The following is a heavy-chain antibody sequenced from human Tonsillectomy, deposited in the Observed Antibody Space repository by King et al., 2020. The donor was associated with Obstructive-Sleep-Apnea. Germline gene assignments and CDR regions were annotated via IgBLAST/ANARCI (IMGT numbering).Heavy chain of an antibody. J-gene: IGHJ6*02. CDR2: IYPGDSDT. CDR1: GYSFTSYW. CDR3: GGLPTRRYCSSTSCYADH. V-gene: IGHV5-51*01. D-gene: IGHD2-2*01. Sequence: VQLVESGAEVKKPGESLKISCKGSGYSFTSYWIGWVLQMPGKGLEGMGIIYPGDSDTRYRPSFQGQVTISADKSITTAYLQWSSLKASDTAMYYCGGLPTRRYCSSTSCYADHWGQGTTVTVSS.